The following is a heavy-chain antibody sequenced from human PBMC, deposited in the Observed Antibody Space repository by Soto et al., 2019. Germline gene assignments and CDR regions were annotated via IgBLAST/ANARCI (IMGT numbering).Heavy chain of an antibody. CDR1: GFTFSSYG. V-gene: IGHV3-30*18. CDR2: ISYDGSNK. Sequence: GGSLRLSCAASGFTFSSYGMHWVRQAPGKGLEWVAVISYDGSNKYYADSVKGRFTISRDNSKNTLYLQVNSLRAEDTAVYYCAKAPYTYYYDSSGAIPVYFDYWGQGTLVTVSS. J-gene: IGHJ4*02. D-gene: IGHD3-22*01. CDR3: AKAPYTYYYDSSGAIPVYFDY.